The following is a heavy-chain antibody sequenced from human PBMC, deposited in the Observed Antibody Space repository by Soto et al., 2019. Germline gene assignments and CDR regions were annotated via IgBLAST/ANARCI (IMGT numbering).Heavy chain of an antibody. Sequence: GGSLRLSCAASGFTVSSNYMSWVRQAPGKGLEWVSVIYSGGSTYYADSVKGRLTISRDNSKNTLYLQMNSLRAEDTAVYYCAKYRRTIPPCDYWGQGTRVTV. J-gene: IGHJ4*02. D-gene: IGHD3-10*01. CDR2: IYSGGST. CDR1: GFTVSSNY. CDR3: AKYRRTIPPCDY. V-gene: IGHV3-53*01.